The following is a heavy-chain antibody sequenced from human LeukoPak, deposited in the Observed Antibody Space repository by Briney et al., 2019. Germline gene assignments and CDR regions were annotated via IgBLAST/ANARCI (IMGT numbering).Heavy chain of an antibody. CDR2: IYYSGST. CDR1: GGSISSYY. Sequence: SETLSLTCTVSGGSISSYYWSWIRQPPGKGLEWIGYIYYSGSTNYNPSLKSRVTISVDTSKNQFSLKLSSVTAADTAVYYCARVIGNSGWFWFDPWGQGTLVTVSS. J-gene: IGHJ5*02. D-gene: IGHD4-23*01. CDR3: ARVIGNSGWFWFDP. V-gene: IGHV4-59*01.